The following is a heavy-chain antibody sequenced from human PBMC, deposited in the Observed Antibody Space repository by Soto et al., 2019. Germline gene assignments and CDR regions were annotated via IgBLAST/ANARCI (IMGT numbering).Heavy chain of an antibody. J-gene: IGHJ6*02. D-gene: IGHD3-3*01. CDR1: GFPFSSRA. Sequence: GGSLRLSCAASGFPFSSRAMSWVRQAPGKGLEWVSAISSDGTITYYADSVEGRFTVSRDNARNSVSLQMDSLRDEDAAVYYCARIKLVDWFFINVDVYDMDFWGQGTLVTVSS. CDR2: ISSDGTIT. CDR3: ARIKLVDWFFINVDVYDMDF. V-gene: IGHV3-23*01.